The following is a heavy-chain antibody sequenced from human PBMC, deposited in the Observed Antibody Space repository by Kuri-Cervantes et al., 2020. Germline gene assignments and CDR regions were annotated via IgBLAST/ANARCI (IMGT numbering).Heavy chain of an antibody. J-gene: IGHJ4*02. V-gene: IGHV3-30*02. Sequence: GESLKISCAASGFTFSSFGMHWVRQAPGKGLEWVAFIRFDGSNQYYADSVKGRFTISRDNSKNTLYLQMNSLRAEDTAVYYCARGRAYYDSSGYSPGFDYWGQGTLVTVSS. CDR3: ARGRAYYDSSGYSPGFDY. D-gene: IGHD3-22*01. CDR1: GFTFSSFG. CDR2: IRFDGSNQ.